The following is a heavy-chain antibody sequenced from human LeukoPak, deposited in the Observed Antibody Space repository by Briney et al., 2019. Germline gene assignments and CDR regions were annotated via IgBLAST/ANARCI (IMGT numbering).Heavy chain of an antibody. CDR1: GFIFKSYA. CDR3: ARRGGSSWSSFDY. D-gene: IGHD6-13*01. CDR2: ISGFGGST. V-gene: IGHV3-23*01. Sequence: GGSLRLSCAASGFIFKSYAMNWVRQAPGKGLEWVSGISGFGGSTYYAAPVKGRFTISRDNSGDTLFLHLDNLRVEDTAMYYCARRGGSSWSSFDYWGQGSLVTVSS. J-gene: IGHJ4*02.